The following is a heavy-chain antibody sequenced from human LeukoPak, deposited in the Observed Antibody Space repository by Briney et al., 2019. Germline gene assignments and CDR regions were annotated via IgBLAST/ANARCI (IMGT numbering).Heavy chain of an antibody. D-gene: IGHD1-1*01. CDR1: GYTFTGYY. V-gene: IGHV1-2*02. CDR3: ARELGVQLERLSFYYYGMDV. CDR2: INPNSGGT. Sequence: ASVKVSCRASGYTFTGYYMHWVRQAPGQGLEWMGWINPNSGGTNYAQKFQGRVTMTRDTSISTAYMELSRLRSDDTAVYYCARELGVQLERLSFYYYGMDVWGQGTTVTVSS. J-gene: IGHJ6*02.